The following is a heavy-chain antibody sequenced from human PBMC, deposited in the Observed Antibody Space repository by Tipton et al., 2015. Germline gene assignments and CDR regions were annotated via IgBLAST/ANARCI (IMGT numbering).Heavy chain of an antibody. Sequence: TLSLTCTVSGGSVSSGRYYWGWIRQPPGKGLEWIGYIPYTDGAHYNPAPKSRVTISVNTTKHQFSLAQNSVADADTVVYYCARDLEHGMDVWGHGTTVSVS. V-gene: IGHV4-61*01. D-gene: IGHD5-24*01. CDR3: ARDLEHGMDV. J-gene: IGHJ6*02. CDR1: GGSVSSGRYY. CDR2: IPYTDGA.